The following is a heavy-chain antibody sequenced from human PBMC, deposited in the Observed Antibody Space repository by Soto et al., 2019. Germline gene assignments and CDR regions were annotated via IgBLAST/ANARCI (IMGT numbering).Heavy chain of an antibody. CDR1: GGSISSGRYY. Sequence: QPQLQESGPGLVKPSHTLSLTCTVSGGSISSGRYYWSWTRQHPGKGLEWVGYINYSVSTYYNAYLKRRVTPSVDKSKDQFCLKLSSVTAAGRAVYYCVRDTGQLYDYIGGSDCHRKAPDAFDISGQGRMVTVSS. V-gene: IGHV4-31*03. J-gene: IGHJ3*02. D-gene: IGHD3-16*01. CDR2: INYSVST. CDR3: VRDTGQLYDYIGGSDCHRKAPDAFDI.